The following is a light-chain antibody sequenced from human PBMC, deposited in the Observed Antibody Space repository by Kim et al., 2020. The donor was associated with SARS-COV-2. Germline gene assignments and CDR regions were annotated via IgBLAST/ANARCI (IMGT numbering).Light chain of an antibody. CDR1: QGASNS. V-gene: IGKV1-27*01. CDR2: DAS. CDR3: QKYNSAPWT. Sequence: ASVGNDITHTRRARQGASNSLAWYQQKPGKGPRVMIYDASTLQSGVPSRFSGSGSGTDFTLTISSLQPEDFATYYCQKYNSAPWTLGQGTKVDIK. J-gene: IGKJ1*01.